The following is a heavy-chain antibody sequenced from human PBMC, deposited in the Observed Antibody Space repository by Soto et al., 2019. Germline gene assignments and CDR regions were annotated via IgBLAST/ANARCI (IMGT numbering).Heavy chain of an antibody. J-gene: IGHJ6*02. CDR3: ALGYSSSPRGGYYCYGMDV. D-gene: IGHD6-13*01. Sequence: GESLKISCKGSGYSFTSYWISWVRQMPGKGLEWMGRIDPSDSYTNYSPSFQGHVTISADKSISTAYLQWSSLKASDTAMYYCALGYSSSPRGGYYCYGMDVWGQGTTVTVSS. CDR1: GYSFTSYW. CDR2: IDPSDSYT. V-gene: IGHV5-10-1*01.